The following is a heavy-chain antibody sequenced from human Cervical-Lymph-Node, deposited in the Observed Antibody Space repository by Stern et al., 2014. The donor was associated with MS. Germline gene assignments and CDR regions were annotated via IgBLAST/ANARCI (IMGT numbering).Heavy chain of an antibody. CDR2: IYPDDSDI. J-gene: IGHJ6*02. Sequence: VQLVESGAEVKKPGESLKISCKGSGYTFTNNWIAWGRQMPGKGLEWMGIIYPDDSDIRSSPSLQGQVTISADKSIGTAYLQWSGLKAADSAVYYCGRHPPRRKWDDPNYGMDVWGQGTTVTVSS. CDR1: GYTFTNNW. V-gene: IGHV5-51*01. D-gene: IGHD1-1*01. CDR3: GRHPPRRKWDDPNYGMDV.